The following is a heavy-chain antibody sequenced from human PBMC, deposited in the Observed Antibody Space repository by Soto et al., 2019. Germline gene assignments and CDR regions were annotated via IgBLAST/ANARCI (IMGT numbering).Heavy chain of an antibody. Sequence: GGSLRLSCAASGFIFSKFGMHWVRQAPGKGLEWVAVIWYDGSNEYYADSVKGRFTISKDNSKNTLYLQMNSLRAEDTAVYYCARDDIPGIAVATYGMDVWGQGTTVTVSS. D-gene: IGHD6-19*01. V-gene: IGHV3-33*01. CDR1: GFIFSKFG. CDR3: ARDDIPGIAVATYGMDV. J-gene: IGHJ6*02. CDR2: IWYDGSNE.